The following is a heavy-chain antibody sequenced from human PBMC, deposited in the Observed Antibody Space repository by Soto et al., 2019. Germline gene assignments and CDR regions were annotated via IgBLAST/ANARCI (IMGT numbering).Heavy chain of an antibody. CDR2: INHSVST. V-gene: IGHV4-34*01. CDR1: GGSFSGYY. J-gene: IGHJ6*02. CDR3: ARAKENTRPFYYGMDV. Sequence: KTXARLSLTFAVYGGSFSGYYWSWIRQPPGKGLEWIGEINHSVSTNYNPSLKSRVTISVDTSKNQFSLKLSSVTAADTAVYYCARAKENTRPFYYGMDVWGQGTKVTVSS. D-gene: IGHD2-15*01.